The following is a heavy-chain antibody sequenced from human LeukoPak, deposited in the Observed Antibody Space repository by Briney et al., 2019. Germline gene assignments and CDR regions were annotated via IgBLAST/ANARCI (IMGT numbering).Heavy chain of an antibody. V-gene: IGHV3-23*01. Sequence: PGGSLRLSCAASGFTFSSYAMSWVRQAPGKGLEWVSAISGSGGSTYYADSVKGRFTISRDNSKNTLYLQMNSLRAEDTAVYYCAKDRGYGDYGDYYYGMDVWGQGTTVTVSS. CDR1: GFTFSSYA. CDR2: ISGSGGST. CDR3: AKDRGYGDYGDYYYGMDV. D-gene: IGHD4-17*01. J-gene: IGHJ6*02.